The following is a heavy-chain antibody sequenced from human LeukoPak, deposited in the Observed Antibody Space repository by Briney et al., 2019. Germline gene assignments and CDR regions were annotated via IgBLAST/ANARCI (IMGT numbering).Heavy chain of an antibody. CDR1: GGSFSGYY. V-gene: IGHV4-34*01. D-gene: IGHD3-10*01. CDR3: TSGALGYYYMDV. J-gene: IGHJ6*03. CDR2: INHSGST. Sequence: SETLSLTCAVYGGSFSGYYWSWIRQPPGKGLEWIGEINHSGSTNYNPSLKSRVTISVDTSKNQFSLHLNSVTPEDTAVYYCTSGALGYYYMDVWGKGTTVTVSS.